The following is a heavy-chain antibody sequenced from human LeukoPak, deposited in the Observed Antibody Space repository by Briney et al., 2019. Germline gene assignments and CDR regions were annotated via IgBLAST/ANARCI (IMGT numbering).Heavy chain of an antibody. D-gene: IGHD2-21*01. J-gene: IGHJ4*02. V-gene: IGHV4-59*01. CDR2: IYYSGST. CDR1: GGSISNYY. Sequence: KPSETLSLTCTVSGGSISNYYWNWIRQPPGKGLEWIGYIYYSGSTNYNPSLKSRVTISVDTSKNQFSLKLSSVTAADTAVYYCARGWRPDLWAYWGQGTLVTVSS. CDR3: ARGWRPDLWAY.